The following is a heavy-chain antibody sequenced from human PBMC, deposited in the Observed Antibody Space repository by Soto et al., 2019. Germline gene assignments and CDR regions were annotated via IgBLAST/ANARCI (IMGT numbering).Heavy chain of an antibody. J-gene: IGHJ4*02. Sequence: GGSLRLSCAASGFTFSSYTMHWVRQAPGKGLEWVSSITSTSTYIYYRDSLKGRFTISRDNAKNSLYLQMNSLGPGDTAVYYCARDGARDRGDKGFDYWGQGTVVTVS. V-gene: IGHV3-21*01. CDR3: ARDGARDRGDKGFDY. D-gene: IGHD2-21*02. CDR1: GFTFSSYT. CDR2: ITSTSTYI.